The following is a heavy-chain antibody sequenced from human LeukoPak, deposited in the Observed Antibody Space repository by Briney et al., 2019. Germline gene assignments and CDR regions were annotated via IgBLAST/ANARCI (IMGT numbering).Heavy chain of an antibody. D-gene: IGHD4-17*01. Sequence: GGSLRLSCAASGFTFTDFHMSWFRQAPGKGLEWISYISVTGGSTFYADSVKGRFTISRDNAKNSLYLQMNSLRTDDTDMYYCARDFGIYVDDGDFDYWGQGTLVTFSS. J-gene: IGHJ4*02. CDR2: ISVTGGST. CDR3: ARDFGIYVDDGDFDY. V-gene: IGHV3-11*01. CDR1: GFTFTDFH.